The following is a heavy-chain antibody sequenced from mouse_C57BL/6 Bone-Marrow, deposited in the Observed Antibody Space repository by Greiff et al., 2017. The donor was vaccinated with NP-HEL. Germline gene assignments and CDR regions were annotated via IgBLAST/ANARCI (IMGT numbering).Heavy chain of an antibody. CDR2: ISNGGGST. Sequence: EVQLQESGGGLVQPGGSLKLSCAASGFTFSDYYMYWVRQTPEKRLEWVAYISNGGGSTYYPDTVKGRFTISRDNAKNTLYLQMSRLKSEDTAMYYCARRIYYDYDEFAYWGQGTLVTVSA. CDR3: ARRIYYDYDEFAY. J-gene: IGHJ3*01. D-gene: IGHD2-4*01. CDR1: GFTFSDYY. V-gene: IGHV5-12*01.